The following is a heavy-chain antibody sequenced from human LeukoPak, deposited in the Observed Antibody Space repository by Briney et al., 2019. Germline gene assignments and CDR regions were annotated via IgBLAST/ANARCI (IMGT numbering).Heavy chain of an antibody. CDR3: ARAPLRSGSSYYFDY. V-gene: IGHV3-7*04. CDR1: GFTFSSYW. D-gene: IGHD1-26*01. Sequence: GGCRRLACAASGFTFSSYWMDWVRQAPGKGLEWMANINQDGSEKYYVDSVQGRFTVSRHNAKNSLYLQMNSLRAEDTAVYYCARAPLRSGSSYYFDYWGRGTRVSVSS. CDR2: INQDGSEK. J-gene: IGHJ4*02.